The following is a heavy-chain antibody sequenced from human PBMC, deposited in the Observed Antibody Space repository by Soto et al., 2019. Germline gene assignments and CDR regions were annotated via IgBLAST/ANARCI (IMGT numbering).Heavy chain of an antibody. CDR3: VREDAGGDREYYGLDV. D-gene: IGHD3-16*01. Sequence: QVQLQQSGPGLVKPSQTLSLTCTVSGASISYEYYHWTWIRQSPGKGLEWIGYVHYSGSIMYNPSFKSRVTISVDTSKNQFSLHLSSVTAADTAVYFCVREDAGGDREYYGLDVWGQGTTVTVSS. CDR1: GASISYEYYH. J-gene: IGHJ6*02. CDR2: VHYSGSI. V-gene: IGHV4-30-4*08.